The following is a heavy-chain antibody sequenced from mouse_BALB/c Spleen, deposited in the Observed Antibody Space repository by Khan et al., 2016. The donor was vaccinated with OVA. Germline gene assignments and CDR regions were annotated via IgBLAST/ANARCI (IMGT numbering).Heavy chain of an antibody. CDR1: GYSFTGYF. CDR3: ARKNGSDFDY. J-gene: IGHJ2*01. D-gene: IGHD1-1*01. Sequence: EVKLLESGPELVKPGASVKISCKASGYSFTGYFMNWVMQSHGKSLEWIGRINPHIGETFYNQKFKGKATLTVDESSSTAHMGLRSLASEDSAVYYCARKNGSDFDYWGQGTTLTVSS. CDR2: INPHIGET. V-gene: IGHV1-20*02.